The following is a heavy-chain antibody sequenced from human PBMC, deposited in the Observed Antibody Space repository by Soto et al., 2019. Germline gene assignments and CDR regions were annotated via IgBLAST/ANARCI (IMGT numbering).Heavy chain of an antibody. V-gene: IGHV3-33*01. CDR3: ARELDYCSSGSCDRPPIDY. J-gene: IGHJ4*02. CDR2: IWSDGYNK. Sequence: GGSLRLSCSASGFIFSNYGMHWVRQAPGKGLEWVALIWSDGYNKYYVESVKGRFTISRDNSKNTLYLEMNRLRPEDTAMYFCARELDYCSSGSCDRPPIDYWGQGTLVTVSS. D-gene: IGHD2-15*01. CDR1: GFIFSNYG.